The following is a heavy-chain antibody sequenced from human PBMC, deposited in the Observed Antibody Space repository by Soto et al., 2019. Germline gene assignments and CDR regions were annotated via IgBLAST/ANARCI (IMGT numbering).Heavy chain of an antibody. CDR2: IYYSGST. CDR3: AREQELNYYDRSGYYYGAFDI. CDR1: GGSISSYY. J-gene: IGHJ3*02. V-gene: IGHV4-59*01. D-gene: IGHD3-22*01. Sequence: PSETMSLTCTVSGGSISSYYWSWIRQPPGKGLEWIGYIYYSGSTSYNPSLKSRATISVDTSKTQFSLKLSSVTAADTAVYHCAREQELNYYDRSGYYYGAFDIWGQGTMVTVSS.